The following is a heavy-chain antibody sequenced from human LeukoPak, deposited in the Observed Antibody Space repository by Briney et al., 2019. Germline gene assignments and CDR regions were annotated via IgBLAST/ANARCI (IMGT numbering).Heavy chain of an antibody. V-gene: IGHV3-21*01. CDR1: GFTFSSYS. D-gene: IGHD3-10*01. J-gene: IGHJ6*03. Sequence: GGSLRLSCAASGFTFSSYSMSWVRQAPGKGLEWVSSISSSSSYIYYADSVKGRFTISRDNAKNSLYLQMNSLRAEDTAVYYCARDLPGGYMDVWGKGTTVTVSS. CDR2: ISSSSSYI. CDR3: ARDLPGGYMDV.